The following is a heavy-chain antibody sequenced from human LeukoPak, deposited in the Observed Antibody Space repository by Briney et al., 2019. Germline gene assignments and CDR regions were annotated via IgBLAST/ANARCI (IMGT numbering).Heavy chain of an antibody. J-gene: IGHJ3*02. CDR3: ARGLPGYAGGDDAFDI. D-gene: IGHD2-21*01. CDR1: GGSITGYY. V-gene: IGHV4-59*01. Sequence: SETLSLTCNVSGGSITGYYWSWIRQPLGKGLEYIGYIYYSGITNYNPSLRSRLTISVDTSKNQFSLKLSSVTAADTAKYYCARGLPGYAGGDDAFDIWGQGTVVVVS. CDR2: IYYSGIT.